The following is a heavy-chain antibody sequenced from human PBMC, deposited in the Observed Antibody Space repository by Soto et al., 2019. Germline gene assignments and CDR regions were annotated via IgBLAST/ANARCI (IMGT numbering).Heavy chain of an antibody. D-gene: IGHD2-2*01. CDR2: IYWNDDK. Sequence: TLSLTCTVSGGSLSSGDYYWNWVRQPPGKALEWLALIYWNDDKRYSPSLKSRLTITKDTSKNQVVLTMTNMDPVDTATYYCAHSTRTPYYYYGMDVWGQGTTVTVSS. CDR3: AHSTRTPYYYYGMDV. V-gene: IGHV2-5*01. CDR1: GGSLSSGDYY. J-gene: IGHJ6*02.